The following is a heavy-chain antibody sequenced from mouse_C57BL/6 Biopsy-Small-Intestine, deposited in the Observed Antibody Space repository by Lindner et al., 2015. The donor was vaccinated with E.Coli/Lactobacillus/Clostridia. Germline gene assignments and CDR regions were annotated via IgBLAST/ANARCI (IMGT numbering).Heavy chain of an antibody. D-gene: IGHD6-1*01. Sequence: VQLQESGPEVVKPGASVKMSCKTSGYTFTSYVLHWVKQKPGQGLEWIGYINPYSAGPYYNEKFKGKATLTSDKSSTTAYMELSSLTSEDSAVYYCTKEASAYYAMDYWGQGTSVTVSS. CDR1: GYTFTSYV. V-gene: IGHV1-14*01. J-gene: IGHJ4*01. CDR3: TKEASAYYAMDY. CDR2: INPYSAGP.